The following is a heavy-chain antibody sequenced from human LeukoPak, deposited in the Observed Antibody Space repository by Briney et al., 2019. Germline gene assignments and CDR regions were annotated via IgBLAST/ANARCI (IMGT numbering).Heavy chain of an antibody. CDR1: GYTFTGYY. D-gene: IGHD3-22*01. J-gene: IGHJ4*02. Sequence: GASVNVSFKASGYTFTGYYMHWVRQAPGQGLEWMGRINPNSGGTNYAQKFQGRVTMTRDTSISTAYMELSRLRSDDTAVYYCARDHAGSQFYYYDSSGSDYWGQGTLVTVSS. CDR3: ARDHAGSQFYYYDSSGSDY. CDR2: INPNSGGT. V-gene: IGHV1-2*06.